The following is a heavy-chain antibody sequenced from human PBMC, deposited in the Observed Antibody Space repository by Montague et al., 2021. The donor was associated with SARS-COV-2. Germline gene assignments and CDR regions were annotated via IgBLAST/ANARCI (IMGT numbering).Heavy chain of an antibody. CDR1: GGSFSGYY. V-gene: IGHV4-34*01. Sequence: SETLSLTCAVYGGSFSGYYWSWIRQPPEKGLEWIGEINQSGRTNNNPSLKSRVIISVDTSKSQFSLKLSSVTAADTAVYYCARRRSSVWGVTVSAELDYWGQGILVIVSS. CDR2: INQSGRT. J-gene: IGHJ4*02. CDR3: ARRRSSVWGVTVSAELDY. D-gene: IGHD3-10*01.